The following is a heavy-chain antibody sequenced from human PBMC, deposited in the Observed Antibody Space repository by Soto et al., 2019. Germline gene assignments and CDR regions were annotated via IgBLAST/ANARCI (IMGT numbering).Heavy chain of an antibody. V-gene: IGHV3-23*01. J-gene: IGHJ5*02. CDR2: IGSGSTT. Sequence: GGSLTLSCPAFWLPFSSYAISLVRHAPGKGPEWVSAIGSGSTTYYTDSVKGRFTISRDNSKDALYLQMNSLRAEDTAVYYCAKGPHYYDSSGYPDPWGQGNLVTVSA. D-gene: IGHD3-22*01. CDR3: AKGPHYYDSSGYPDP. CDR1: WLPFSSYA.